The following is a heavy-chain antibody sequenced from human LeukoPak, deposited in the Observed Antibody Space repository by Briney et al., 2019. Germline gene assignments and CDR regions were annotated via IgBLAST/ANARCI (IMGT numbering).Heavy chain of an antibody. V-gene: IGHV3-20*04. D-gene: IGHD1-20*01. Sequence: GGSLRLSCAASGFTFDDYGMSWVRQAPGKGLEWVSGINWNGGRTGYADSVKGRFTISRDNAKNSLYLQMNSLRAEDTALYYCARVSYNWNLYYFDYWGQGTLVTVSS. J-gene: IGHJ4*02. CDR2: INWNGGRT. CDR1: GFTFDDYG. CDR3: ARVSYNWNLYYFDY.